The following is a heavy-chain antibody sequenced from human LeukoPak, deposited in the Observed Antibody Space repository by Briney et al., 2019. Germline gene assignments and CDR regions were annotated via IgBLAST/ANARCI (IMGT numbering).Heavy chain of an antibody. CDR2: IRYDESKK. D-gene: IGHD3-16*01. CDR1: GFTFSYYG. V-gene: IGHV3-30*02. Sequence: GGSLRLSCAAYGFTFSYYGMHWVRQAPGKGLEWVAFIRYDESKKFYGDSVKGRFTISRDNAKNSLYLQMNSLRAEDTAVYYCARDPYNGGYFQHWGQGTLVTVSS. J-gene: IGHJ1*01. CDR3: ARDPYNGGYFQH.